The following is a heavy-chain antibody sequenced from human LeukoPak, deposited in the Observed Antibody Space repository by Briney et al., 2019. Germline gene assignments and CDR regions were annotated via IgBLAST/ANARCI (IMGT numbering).Heavy chain of an antibody. Sequence: SETLSLTCAVYGGSFSGYYWSWIRQPPGKGLEWIGEINHSGSTNYNPSLKSRVTISVDTSENQFSLKLSSVTAADTAVYYCTPRFGERTSNWFDPWGQGTLVTVSS. D-gene: IGHD3-10*01. CDR2: INHSGST. J-gene: IGHJ5*02. V-gene: IGHV4-34*01. CDR1: GGSFSGYY. CDR3: TPRFGERTSNWFDP.